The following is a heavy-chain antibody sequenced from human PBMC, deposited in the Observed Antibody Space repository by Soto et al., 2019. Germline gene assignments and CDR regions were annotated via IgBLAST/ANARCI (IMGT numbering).Heavy chain of an antibody. CDR2: IYYSGST. CDR3: ARGEGAAAGGTDYYYYYMDV. D-gene: IGHD6-13*01. J-gene: IGHJ6*03. CDR1: GGSISSSSYY. V-gene: IGHV4-39*07. Sequence: PSETLSLTCTVSGGSISSSSYYWGWIRQPPGKGLEWIGSIYYSGSTYYNPSLKSRVTISVDTSKNQFSLKLSSVTAADTAVYYCARGEGAAAGGTDYYYYYMDVWGKGTTVTVSS.